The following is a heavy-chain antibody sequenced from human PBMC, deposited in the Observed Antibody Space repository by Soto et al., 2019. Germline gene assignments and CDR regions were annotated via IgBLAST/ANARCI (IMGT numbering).Heavy chain of an antibody. V-gene: IGHV1-2*04. CDR1: GYTFTGYY. CDR2: INPNSGGT. CDR3: ARGLAMVRGVMCLGY. Sequence: ASVKVSCKASGYTFTGYYMHWVRQAPGQGLEWMGWINPNSGGTNYAQKFQGWVTMTRDTSISTAYMELSRLRSDDTAVYYCARGLAMVRGVMCLGYWGQGTLVTVS. D-gene: IGHD3-10*01. J-gene: IGHJ4*02.